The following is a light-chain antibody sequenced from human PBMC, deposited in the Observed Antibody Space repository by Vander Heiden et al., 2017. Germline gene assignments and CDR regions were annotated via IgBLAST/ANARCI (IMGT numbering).Light chain of an antibody. J-gene: IGKJ1*01. CDR1: QNFSCW. Sequence: DIQMTQSPSTLSASITDRVIITCRASQNFSCWLAWCQQKPGKAPKLLICKASRFRSGVPPRFSGSGSGTEFTLTISSLQPDDFATYYCQHYNTYPWTFGQGTKVEIK. V-gene: IGKV1-5*03. CDR3: QHYNTYPWT. CDR2: KAS.